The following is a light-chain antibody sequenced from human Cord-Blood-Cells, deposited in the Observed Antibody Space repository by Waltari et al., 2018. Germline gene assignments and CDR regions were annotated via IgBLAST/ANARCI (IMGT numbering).Light chain of an antibody. Sequence: SSELTQDPAVSVALGQTVRITCQGDSLRSYYASWYQQKPGQAPVLVSDGKNTRPSGIPDRFSGSSSGNTASLTITGAQAEDEADYYCNSRDSSGNHVVFGGGTKLTVL. V-gene: IGLV3-19*01. CDR2: GKN. J-gene: IGLJ2*01. CDR3: NSRDSSGNHVV. CDR1: SLRSYY.